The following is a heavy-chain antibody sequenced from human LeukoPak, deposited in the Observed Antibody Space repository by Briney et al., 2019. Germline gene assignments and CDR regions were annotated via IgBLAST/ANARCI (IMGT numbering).Heavy chain of an antibody. Sequence: GGSLRLSCAASGFTFSTYAMTWVRLAPGKGLEWVGRIRSTANGYATAYAASVKGRFTISRDDSKNTAYLQMDSLKTEDTAVYYCTGNYYGSGSYADFDYWGQGTLVTVSS. CDR3: TGNYYGSGSYADFDY. D-gene: IGHD3-10*01. CDR2: IRSTANGYAT. CDR1: GFTFSTYA. V-gene: IGHV3-73*01. J-gene: IGHJ4*02.